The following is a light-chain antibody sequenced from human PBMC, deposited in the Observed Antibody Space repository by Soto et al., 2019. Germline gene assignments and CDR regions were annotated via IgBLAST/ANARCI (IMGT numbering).Light chain of an antibody. CDR1: NIGSKS. Sequence: SYELAQPPSVSVAPGQTVRVTCGAKNIGSKSVHWYQQRSGQAPVLVVYDDRDRPSGVPERFSGSNSGNTATLTISRVEDGDEADYYCQVWDSSSDHYVFGTGTKVTVL. J-gene: IGLJ1*01. CDR3: QVWDSSSDHYV. CDR2: DDR. V-gene: IGLV3-21*02.